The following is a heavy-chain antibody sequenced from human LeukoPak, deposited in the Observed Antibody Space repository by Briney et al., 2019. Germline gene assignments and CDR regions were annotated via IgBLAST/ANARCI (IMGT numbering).Heavy chain of an antibody. D-gene: IGHD3-10*01. CDR3: TSSFGQLSFFDY. V-gene: IGHV3-49*04. J-gene: IGHJ4*02. Sequence: GGSLRLSCSTSGFTFGGYSMSWVRQAPGKGLEWVGFIRGKAYGATTEYAASVKGRFTISRDDSKSIAYLQMNSLKTEDTAVYYCTSSFGQLSFFDYWGQGTLVTVSS. CDR1: GFTFGGYS. CDR2: IRGKAYGATT.